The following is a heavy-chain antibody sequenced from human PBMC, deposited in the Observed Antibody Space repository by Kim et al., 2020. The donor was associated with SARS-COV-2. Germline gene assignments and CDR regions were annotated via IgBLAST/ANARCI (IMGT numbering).Heavy chain of an antibody. V-gene: IGHV1-69*04. Sequence: LQGRVTITADKSTSTAYMELSSLRSEDTAVYCCATDPRGYSGYDPYFDYWGQGTLVTVSS. D-gene: IGHD5-12*01. CDR3: ATDPRGYSGYDPYFDY. J-gene: IGHJ4*02.